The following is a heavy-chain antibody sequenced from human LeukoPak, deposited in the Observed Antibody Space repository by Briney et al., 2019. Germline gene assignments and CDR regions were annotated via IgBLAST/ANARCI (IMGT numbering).Heavy chain of an antibody. Sequence: GASVKVSCKASGGTFSSYAISWVRQAPGQGLEWMGGIIPIFGTANYAQKFQGRVTITADESTSTAYMELSSLRSEDTAVYYCASTVVPTSRFDYWGQGTLVTVSS. D-gene: IGHD2-2*01. CDR2: IIPIFGTA. CDR3: ASTVVPTSRFDY. J-gene: IGHJ4*02. V-gene: IGHV1-69*13. CDR1: GGTFSSYA.